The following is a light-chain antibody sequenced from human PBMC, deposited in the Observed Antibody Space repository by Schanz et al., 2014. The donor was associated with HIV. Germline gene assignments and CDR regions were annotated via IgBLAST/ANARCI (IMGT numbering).Light chain of an antibody. Sequence: QSALTQPRSVSGSPGQSVTISCTGTSSDVGGYNYVSWYQQHPGKAPKLMLYDVSNRPSGVSNRFSGSKSGNTASLTISGLQAEDEADYHCSSYTSTSALVIFGGGTKLTVL. CDR1: SSDVGGYNY. CDR3: SSYTSTSALVI. V-gene: IGLV2-14*03. J-gene: IGLJ2*01. CDR2: DVS.